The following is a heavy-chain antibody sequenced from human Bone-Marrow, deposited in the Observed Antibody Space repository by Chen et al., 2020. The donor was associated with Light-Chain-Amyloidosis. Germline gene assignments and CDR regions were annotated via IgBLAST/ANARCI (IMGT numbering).Heavy chain of an antibody. J-gene: IGHJ4*02. CDR1: GFTVISDW. Sequence: EVQLVESGGGLVQPGGSLRPSCEASGFTVISDWMPWVRKVQGKGLVWVSRINSDGSSTNYADSVKGRFTISRDNAKNTLYLQMDSLRTEDTAVYYCVRGAPFDYWGQGTLVTVSS. D-gene: IGHD1-26*01. CDR3: VRGAPFDY. V-gene: IGHV3-74*01. CDR2: INSDGSST.